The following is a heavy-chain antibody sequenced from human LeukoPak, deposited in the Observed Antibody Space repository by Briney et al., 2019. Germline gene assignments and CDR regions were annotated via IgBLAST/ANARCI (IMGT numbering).Heavy chain of an antibody. CDR3: ARVYCSSTSCYGHDY. CDR2: ISSSSYI. V-gene: IGHV3-21*01. J-gene: IGHJ4*02. CDR1: GFTFSTYA. Sequence: GGSLRLSCAASGFTFSTYAMNWVRQAPGKGLEWVSSISSSSYIYYADSVKGRFTISRDNAKNSLYLQMNSLRAEDTAVYYCARVYCSSTSCYGHDYWGQGTLVTVSS. D-gene: IGHD2-2*01.